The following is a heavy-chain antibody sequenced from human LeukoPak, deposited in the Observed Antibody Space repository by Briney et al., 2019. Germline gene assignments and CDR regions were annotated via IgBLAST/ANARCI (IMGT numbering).Heavy chain of an antibody. V-gene: IGHV1-3*01. CDR1: GYTFTSYA. J-gene: IGHJ3*02. CDR3: ARDLTRFLEWLIPTPSAFDI. Sequence: GASVKVSCKASGYTFTSYAMHWVRQAPGQRLEWMGWINAGNGNTKYSQKFQGRVTITRDTSASTAYMELRSLRSDDTAVYYCARDLTRFLEWLIPTPSAFDIWGQGTMVTVSS. CDR2: INAGNGNT. D-gene: IGHD3-3*01.